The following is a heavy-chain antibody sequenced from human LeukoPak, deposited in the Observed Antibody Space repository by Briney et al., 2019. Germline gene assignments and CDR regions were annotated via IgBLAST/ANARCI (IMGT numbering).Heavy chain of an antibody. CDR2: ISWNSGSI. CDR1: GFTFDDYA. V-gene: IGHV3-9*03. Sequence: GRSLRLSCAASGFTFDDYAMHWVRQAPGKGLEWVSGISWNSGSIGYADSVKGRFTISRDNAKNSLYLQMNSLRADDMALYYCAKDVSLGYCSGGSCSAHFDYWGQGTLVTVSS. CDR3: AKDVSLGYCSGGSCSAHFDY. D-gene: IGHD2-15*01. J-gene: IGHJ4*02.